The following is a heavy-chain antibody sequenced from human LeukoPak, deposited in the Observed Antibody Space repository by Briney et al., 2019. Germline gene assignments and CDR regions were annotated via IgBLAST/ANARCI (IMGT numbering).Heavy chain of an antibody. D-gene: IGHD3-10*01. Sequence: NSSETLSLTCVVYGGSFSGYYWSWIRQPPGKGLKWIGEINHSGSTNYNPSLKSRVTISVDTSKNQFSLKLSSVTAADTAVYYCARGDGVRGFNWFDPWGQGTLVTVSS. J-gene: IGHJ5*02. CDR3: ARGDGVRGFNWFDP. CDR1: GGSFSGYY. CDR2: INHSGST. V-gene: IGHV4-34*01.